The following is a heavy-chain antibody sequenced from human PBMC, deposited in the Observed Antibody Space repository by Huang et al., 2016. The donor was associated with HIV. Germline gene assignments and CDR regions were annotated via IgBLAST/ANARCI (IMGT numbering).Heavy chain of an antibody. CDR1: GYTFFTYS. CDR3: ARFRGPQVTLNWLDP. V-gene: IGHV1-18*01. CDR2: VSTYKGHT. D-gene: IGHD3-10*01. Sequence: QVQLEQSGPEMKKPGASVNVSCKASGYTFFTYSFSWVRQAPGQGLEWMGWVSTYKGHTNYAQKFQGRLTLTTDVSTSSAYMELKNLRSDDTAVYYCARFRGPQVTLNWLDPWGQGTLVTVSS. J-gene: IGHJ5*02.